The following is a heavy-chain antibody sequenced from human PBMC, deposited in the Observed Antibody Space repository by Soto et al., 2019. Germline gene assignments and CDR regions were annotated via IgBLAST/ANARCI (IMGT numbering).Heavy chain of an antibody. CDR3: VKKIAGTTTRGAYWYFDL. Sequence: EVQLLESGGGLVQPGGSLRLSCAASGFTFSSFAMNWVRQAPGKGLEWVSGITGGGDSTFYADSVKGRFTISRVQSKNTVYLQMNSLRAEDTAVYYCVKKIAGTTTRGAYWYFDLWGLGTLVTVSS. D-gene: IGHD1-1*01. J-gene: IGHJ2*01. CDR2: ITGGGDST. CDR1: GFTFSSFA. V-gene: IGHV3-23*01.